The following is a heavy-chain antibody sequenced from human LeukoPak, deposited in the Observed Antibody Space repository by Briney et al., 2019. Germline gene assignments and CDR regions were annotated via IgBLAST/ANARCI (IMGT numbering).Heavy chain of an antibody. D-gene: IGHD6-13*01. CDR3: ARDLGQQLLYFQH. V-gene: IGHV1-46*01. CDR2: INPSGGST. J-gene: IGHJ1*01. CDR1: GYTFTGYY. Sequence: ASVKVSCKASGYTFTGYYMHWVRQAPGQGLEWMGIINPSGGSTSYAQKFQGRVTMTRDTSTSTVYMELSSLRSEDTAVYYCARDLGQQLLYFQHWGQGTLVTVS.